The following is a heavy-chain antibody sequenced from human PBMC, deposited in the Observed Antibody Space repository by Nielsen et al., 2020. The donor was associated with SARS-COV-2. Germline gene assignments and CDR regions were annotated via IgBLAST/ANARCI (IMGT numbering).Heavy chain of an antibody. D-gene: IGHD1-7*01. J-gene: IGHJ6*04. V-gene: IGHV3-48*02. CDR3: ARDKQLELRPLFFTDV. Sequence: GGSLRLSCAASGFTFSSYSMNWVRQAPGKGLEWVSYISSSSSTIYYADSVKGRFTISRDNAKNSLYLQMNSLRDEDTAVYYCARDKQLELRPLFFTDVWGKGTTVTVSS. CDR2: ISSSSSTI. CDR1: GFTFSSYS.